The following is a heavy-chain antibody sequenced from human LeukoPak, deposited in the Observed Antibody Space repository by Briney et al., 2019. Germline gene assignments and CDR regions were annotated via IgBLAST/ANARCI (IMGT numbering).Heavy chain of an antibody. CDR3: ARDEAVGASDY. V-gene: IGHV3-21*01. Sequence: GGSLRLSCAASGFTFSSYSMNWVRQAPGKGLEWVSSISSSSSYIYYADSVKGRFTISRDNAKNSLYLQMNSLRAEDTAVYHCARDEAVGASDYWGQGTLVTVSS. CDR1: GFTFSSYS. D-gene: IGHD1-26*01. J-gene: IGHJ4*02. CDR2: ISSSSSYI.